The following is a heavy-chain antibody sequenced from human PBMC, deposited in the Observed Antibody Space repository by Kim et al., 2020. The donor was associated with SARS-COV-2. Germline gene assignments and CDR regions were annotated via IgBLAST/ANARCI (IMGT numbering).Heavy chain of an antibody. D-gene: IGHD6-6*01. Sequence: SQKFQGRVTITRDTSARTAYMELSSLGSEDTAVYYCAREDSSSSQYGMDVWGQGTTFTVSS. CDR3: AREDSSSSQYGMDV. J-gene: IGHJ6*02. V-gene: IGHV1-3*01.